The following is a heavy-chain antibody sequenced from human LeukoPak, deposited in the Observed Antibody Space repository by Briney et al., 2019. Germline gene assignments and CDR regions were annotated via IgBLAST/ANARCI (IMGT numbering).Heavy chain of an antibody. CDR1: GFTVSSNY. D-gene: IGHD6-19*01. CDR2: IYSGGTT. Sequence: GGSLRLSCAASGFTVSSNYMTRVRQAPGKGLEWVSVIYSGGTTYYAESVKGRFTISRDNSKNTLYLQMSSLRAEDTAVYYCARNGLARDYYYGMDVWGQGTTVTVSS. CDR3: ARNGLARDYYYGMDV. J-gene: IGHJ6*02. V-gene: IGHV3-66*01.